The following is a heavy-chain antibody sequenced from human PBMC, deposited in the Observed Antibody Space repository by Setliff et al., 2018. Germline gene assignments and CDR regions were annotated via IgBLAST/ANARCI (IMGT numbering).Heavy chain of an antibody. CDR2: ISPHNGNT. Sequence: ASVKVSCKSSGYTFTDFGVSWVRQAPGQGLEWVGWISPHNGNTYYAPKFQGTVLMTADTSTTTAYLELRSLRSDDTAVYYCSRLVRFCTRIVCQRLSGDDYWGQGTLVTV. V-gene: IGHV1-18*01. D-gene: IGHD3-10*01. J-gene: IGHJ4*02. CDR3: SRLVRFCTRIVCQRLSGDDY. CDR1: GYTFTDFG.